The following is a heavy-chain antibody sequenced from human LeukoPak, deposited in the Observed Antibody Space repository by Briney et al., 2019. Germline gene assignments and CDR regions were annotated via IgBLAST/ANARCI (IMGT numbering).Heavy chain of an antibody. V-gene: IGHV1-18*01. D-gene: IGHD3-3*01. Sequence: ASVKVSCKASGYTFTSYGISWVRQAPGQGLEWMGWISAYNGNTNYAQKLQGRVTMTTDTSTSTAYMELRSLRSDDTAVYYCAGDPRAGDFWSGYGFDYWGQGTLVTVSS. CDR2: ISAYNGNT. J-gene: IGHJ4*02. CDR1: GYTFTSYG. CDR3: AGDPRAGDFWSGYGFDY.